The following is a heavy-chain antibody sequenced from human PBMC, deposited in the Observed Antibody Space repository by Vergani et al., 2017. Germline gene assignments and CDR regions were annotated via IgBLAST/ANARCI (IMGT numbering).Heavy chain of an antibody. Sequence: EVQLVQSGAEVKKPGESLRISCKGSGYSFTSYWISWVRQMPGKGLEWMGRIDPSDSYTNYRPSFQVHVTISADQSNSTAYLQWSSLKASDTAMYYCARHALYCSSTSCYYYWGQGTLVTVSS. CDR2: IDPSDSYT. CDR3: ARHALYCSSTSCYYY. J-gene: IGHJ4*02. D-gene: IGHD2-2*01. CDR1: GYSFTSYW. V-gene: IGHV5-10-1*03.